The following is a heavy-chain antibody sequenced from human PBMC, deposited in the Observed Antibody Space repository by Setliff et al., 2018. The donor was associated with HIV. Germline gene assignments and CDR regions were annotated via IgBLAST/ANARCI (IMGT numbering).Heavy chain of an antibody. V-gene: IGHV4-59*11. Sequence: SETLSLTCTVSGPSINIHYWSWIRQSPGKGFEWIGYIYSTGSTNYNPSLQSRVTISMVASRNQFSIKVTSVTAADTAVYYCAKGAGFYGDYTFDHWGQG. D-gene: IGHD4-17*01. CDR3: AKGAGFYGDYTFDH. J-gene: IGHJ4*02. CDR2: IYSTGST. CDR1: GPSINIHY.